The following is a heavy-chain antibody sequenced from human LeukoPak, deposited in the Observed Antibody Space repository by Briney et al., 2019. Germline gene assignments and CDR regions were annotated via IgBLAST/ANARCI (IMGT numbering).Heavy chain of an antibody. D-gene: IGHD2-15*01. CDR3: ERPHCSGGTCRYYVAH. Sequence: SVRVSCKASGGSFGSNAISWVRQAPGQGLEWMGGIIPMFGSPNYAQQFQGRLTVTADESTSTVYMDLNSLRSEDTAVYYCERPHCSGGTCRYYVAHWGQGTLVTVSS. CDR1: GGSFGSNA. J-gene: IGHJ4*02. CDR2: IIPMFGSP. V-gene: IGHV1-69*13.